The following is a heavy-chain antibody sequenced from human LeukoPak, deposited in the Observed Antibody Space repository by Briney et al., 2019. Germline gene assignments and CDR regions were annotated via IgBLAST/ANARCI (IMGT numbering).Heavy chain of an antibody. CDR3: ARGQNYGSGSPDY. V-gene: IGHV3-33*01. D-gene: IGHD3-10*01. Sequence: PGGSLRLSCAASGFTFSSHGMHWVRQAPGKGLEWVAVIWYDGSNKYYVDSVKGRFTISRDNSKNTLYLQMNSLRAEDTAVYYCARGQNYGSGSPDYWGQGTLVTVSS. CDR2: IWYDGSNK. CDR1: GFTFSSHG. J-gene: IGHJ4*02.